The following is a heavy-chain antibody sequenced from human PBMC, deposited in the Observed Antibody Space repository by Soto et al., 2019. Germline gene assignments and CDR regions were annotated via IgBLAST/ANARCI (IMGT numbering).Heavy chain of an antibody. CDR3: ALHLLEYSSSSGHDYYYYYGMDV. CDR2: IYWNDEK. J-gene: IGHJ6*02. D-gene: IGHD6-6*01. CDR1: GFSLSTSGVG. V-gene: IGHV2-5*01. Sequence: SCPTLVNPTQNLTLNRPFSGFSLSTSGVGVGWNRQPPGKALEWLALIYWNDEKRYSPSLKSRLTITKDTSKNQVVLTMTNMDPVDTASYYCALHLLEYSSSSGHDYYYYYGMDVWGQGTTVTVSS.